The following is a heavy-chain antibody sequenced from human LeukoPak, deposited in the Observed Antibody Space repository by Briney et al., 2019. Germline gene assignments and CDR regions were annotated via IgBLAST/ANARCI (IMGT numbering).Heavy chain of an antibody. D-gene: IGHD3-9*01. J-gene: IGHJ4*02. CDR2: INPNSGGT. V-gene: IGHV1-2*02. Sequence: GASVKVSCKASGYTFTGYYMHWVRQAPGQGLEWMGWINPNSGGTNYAQKFQGRVTMTRDTSISTAYMELSRLRSDDTAVYYCARGGQYYDILTGYPSHLYYFDYWGQGTLVTVSS. CDR1: GYTFTGYY. CDR3: ARGGQYYDILTGYPSHLYYFDY.